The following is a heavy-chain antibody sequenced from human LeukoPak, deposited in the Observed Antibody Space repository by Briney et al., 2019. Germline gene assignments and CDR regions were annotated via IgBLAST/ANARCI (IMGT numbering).Heavy chain of an antibody. Sequence: VKVSCKASGYTFTGYYMHWVRQAPGQGLEWMGWINPNSGGTNYAQKFQGRVTMTRDTSISTAYMELSRLRSDDTAVYYRARDLEVVAATGLWFDPWGQGTLVTVSS. J-gene: IGHJ5*02. D-gene: IGHD2-15*01. V-gene: IGHV1-2*02. CDR3: ARDLEVVAATGLWFDP. CDR1: GYTFTGYY. CDR2: INPNSGGT.